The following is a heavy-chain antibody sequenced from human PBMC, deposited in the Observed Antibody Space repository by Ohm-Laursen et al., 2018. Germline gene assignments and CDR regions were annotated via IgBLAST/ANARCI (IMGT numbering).Heavy chain of an antibody. CDR3: AKDQVVVVPAAIRGDFDY. Sequence: SLRLSCSASGFTFRNYGMTWARQAPGKRLEWVAGIGGSGSSTYYADSVTGRFTISRDNSKNTLYLQMHSLRAEDTAVYYCAKDQVVVVPAAIRGDFDYWGQGTLVTVSS. V-gene: IGHV3-23*01. D-gene: IGHD2-2*02. CDR2: IGGSGSST. CDR1: GFTFRNYG. J-gene: IGHJ4*02.